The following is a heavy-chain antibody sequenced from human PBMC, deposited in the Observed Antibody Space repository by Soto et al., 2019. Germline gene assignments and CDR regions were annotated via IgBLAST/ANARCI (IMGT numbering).Heavy chain of an antibody. D-gene: IGHD2-2*01. CDR3: AKERCYDAWVGKCAFDI. CDR1: EFSFSSYA. V-gene: IGHV3-23*01. Sequence: EVQLLESGGGLVQPGGSLRLSCAASEFSFSSYAMNWVRQAPGKGLEWVSGISGSGGNTYYTDSVKGRFTISRDNSKNTLYLQMNSLRAEDTAVYYCAKERCYDAWVGKCAFDICGQGTMVAVSS. J-gene: IGHJ3*02. CDR2: ISGSGGNT.